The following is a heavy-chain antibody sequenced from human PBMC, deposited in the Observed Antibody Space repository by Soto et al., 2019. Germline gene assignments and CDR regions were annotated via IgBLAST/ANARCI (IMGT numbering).Heavy chain of an antibody. CDR2: IHYSGST. Sequence: PSETLSLTCTVSGGSISSGGHYWSWVRQHPGKGLEYIGDIHYSGSTYYNPSLKSRITISVDTSNNQFSLKLSSVTAADTAVYYCARDDLGDSYDSSGYYSGPSYFDCCGQGPLVTFSS. J-gene: IGHJ4*02. V-gene: IGHV4-31*03. CDR3: ARDDLGDSYDSSGYYSGPSYFDC. CDR1: GGSISSGGHY. D-gene: IGHD3-22*01.